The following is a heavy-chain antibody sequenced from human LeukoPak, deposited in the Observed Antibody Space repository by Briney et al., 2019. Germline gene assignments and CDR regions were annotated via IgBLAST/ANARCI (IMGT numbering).Heavy chain of an antibody. CDR1: GFTFSSYE. D-gene: IGHD3-10*02. CDR3: AELGITMIGGV. V-gene: IGHV3-48*03. Sequence: GGSLRLSCAASGFTFSSYEMNWVRQAPGKGLEWVSFISSSSSTIYYADSVKGRFTISRDNAKNSLYLQMNSLRAEDTAVYYCAELGITMIGGVWGKGTTVTISS. J-gene: IGHJ6*04. CDR2: ISSSSSTI.